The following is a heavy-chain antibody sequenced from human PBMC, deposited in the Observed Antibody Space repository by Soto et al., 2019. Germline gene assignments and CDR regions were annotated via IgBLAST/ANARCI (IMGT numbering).Heavy chain of an antibody. Sequence: PSETLSLTCAVYGGAFSGYYWSWIRQPPGKGLEWIGEINHSGNTNYNPSLKGRVTISVDTAKIQFFLVLRYVAEADTDVYYCESLYGCSSTSCYPLFDPWGQGTLVTVSS. V-gene: IGHV4-34*01. CDR3: ESLYGCSSTSCYPLFDP. CDR1: GGAFSGYY. J-gene: IGHJ5*02. D-gene: IGHD2-2*01. CDR2: INHSGNT.